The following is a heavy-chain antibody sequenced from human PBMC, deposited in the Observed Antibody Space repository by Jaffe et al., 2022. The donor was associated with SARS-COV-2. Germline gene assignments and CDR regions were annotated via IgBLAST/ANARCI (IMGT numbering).Heavy chain of an antibody. D-gene: IGHD6-13*01. J-gene: IGHJ4*02. CDR1: GYTFTKYY. V-gene: IGHV1-46*01. CDR2: INPSGAST. CDR3: ARSLREAAGTMSLGY. Sequence: QVQLVQSGAEVKKPGASVKVSCKASGYTFTKYYIYWLRQAPGQGLEWMGIINPSGASTTYAQKFQGRVTMTRDTSTSTVYMELSRLRSEDRAVYYCARSLREAAGTMSLGYWGQGTLVTVSS.